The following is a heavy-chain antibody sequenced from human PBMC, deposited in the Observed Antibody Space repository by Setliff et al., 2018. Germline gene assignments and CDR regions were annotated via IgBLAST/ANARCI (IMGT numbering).Heavy chain of an antibody. Sequence: PGASLKLSCKGSGYSFTTYWIGWVRQMPGKGLELMGIIYPADSDPRYSPSFQGQVTISVDKSISTVYLHWSSLKASDTAMYYCARSPLDDAFDIWGQGTMVTVSS. CDR2: IYPADSDP. V-gene: IGHV5-51*01. J-gene: IGHJ3*02. CDR1: GYSFTTYW. CDR3: ARSPLDDAFDI.